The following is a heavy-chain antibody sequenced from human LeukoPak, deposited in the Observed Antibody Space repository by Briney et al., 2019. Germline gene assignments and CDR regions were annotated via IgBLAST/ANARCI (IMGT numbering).Heavy chain of an antibody. CDR2: IRYDAKTE. D-gene: IGHD2-21*01. CDR3: AKDLNTVVMQYFDS. CDR1: GFSFTSYG. Sequence: GGSLRLSCTGSGFSFTSYGMHWVRQTPRRGREWVAFIRYDAKTEYYADSVKGRFTIAREDTHSTVHLHMKDLRPDDAAIYFCAKDLNTVVMQYFDSWGQGTLVSVSS. J-gene: IGHJ4*02. V-gene: IGHV3-30*02.